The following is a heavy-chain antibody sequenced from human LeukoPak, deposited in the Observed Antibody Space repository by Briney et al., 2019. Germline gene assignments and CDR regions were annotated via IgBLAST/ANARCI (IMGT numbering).Heavy chain of an antibody. CDR1: GYTFTGYY. CDR2: INPNSGGT. V-gene: IGHV1-2*02. Sequence: ASVKVSCKASGYTFTGYYMHWVRQAPGQGLEWMGWINPNSGGTNYAQKFQGRVTITADKSTSTAYMELSSLRSEDTAVYYCARGIGARGIVVVTEFDYWGQGTLVTVSS. J-gene: IGHJ4*02. D-gene: IGHD3-22*01. CDR3: ARGIGARGIVVVTEFDY.